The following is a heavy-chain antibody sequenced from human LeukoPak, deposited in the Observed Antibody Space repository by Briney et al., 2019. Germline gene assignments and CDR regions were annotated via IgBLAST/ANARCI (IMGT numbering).Heavy chain of an antibody. J-gene: IGHJ4*02. Sequence: SETLSLTCTVSGGSISSYYWSWMWQPPGKGLEWIGYIYYSGSTNYNPSLKSRVTISVDTSKNQFSLKLSSVTAADTAVYYCARGQQKLLPFDYWGQGTLVTVSS. CDR1: GGSISSYY. CDR2: IYYSGST. CDR3: ARGQQKLLPFDY. V-gene: IGHV4-59*01. D-gene: IGHD6-13*01.